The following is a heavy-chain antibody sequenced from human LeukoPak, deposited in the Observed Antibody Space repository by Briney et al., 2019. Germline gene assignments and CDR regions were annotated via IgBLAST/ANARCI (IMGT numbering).Heavy chain of an antibody. V-gene: IGHV3-48*03. J-gene: IGHJ4*02. CDR2: ISSSGSTI. D-gene: IGHD3-9*01. CDR3: ARIYYDILTGYSYYFDY. CDR1: GFIFSSYE. Sequence: GGSLRLSCAASGFIFSSYEMNWVRQAPGKGLEWVSYISSSGSTIYYADSVKGRFTISRDNAKNSLYLQMNSLRAEDTAVYYCARIYYDILTGYSYYFDYWGQGTLVTVSS.